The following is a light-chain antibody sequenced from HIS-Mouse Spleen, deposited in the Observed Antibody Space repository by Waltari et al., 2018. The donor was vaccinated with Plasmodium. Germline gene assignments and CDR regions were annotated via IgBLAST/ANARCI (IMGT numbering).Light chain of an antibody. Sequence: DVVMTQSPLSLPVTLGQPASISCRSSQSLVHSDGNTYVNWFQQRPGQSPRRLIYKVSNRDSGVPDRFSGSGSGTDFTLKISRVEAEDVGVYYCMQGTHWPLYTFGQGTKLEIK. J-gene: IGKJ2*01. V-gene: IGKV2-30*02. CDR2: KVS. CDR3: MQGTHWPLYT. CDR1: QSLVHSDGNTY.